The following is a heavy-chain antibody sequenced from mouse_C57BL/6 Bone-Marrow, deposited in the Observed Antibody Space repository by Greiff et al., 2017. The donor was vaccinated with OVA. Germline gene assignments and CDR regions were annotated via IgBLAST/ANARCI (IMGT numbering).Heavy chain of an antibody. CDR1: GYTFTSYW. CDR3: ARSKYYGSSPYFDY. V-gene: IGHV1-61*01. Sequence: QVQLQQSGAELVRPGASVKLSCKASGYTFTSYWMDWVKQRPGQGLEWIGNIYPSDSETHYNQKFKDKATLTVDKSSSTAYMQLSSLTSEDSAVYYCARSKYYGSSPYFDYWGQGTTLTVSS. J-gene: IGHJ2*01. D-gene: IGHD1-1*01. CDR2: IYPSDSET.